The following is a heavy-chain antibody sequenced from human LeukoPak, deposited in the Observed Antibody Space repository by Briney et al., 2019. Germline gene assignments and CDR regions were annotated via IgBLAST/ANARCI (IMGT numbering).Heavy chain of an antibody. V-gene: IGHV3-11*01. D-gene: IGHD3-10*01. CDR1: GFTFSVYY. Sequence: GGSLRLSCAASGFTFSVYYMSWIRQAPGKGLEWVSYISHSGRTMYYADSVKGRFTISRDNAKNSLYLQMNSLRAGDTAVYYCARDSIVRGNIGNDMDVWGKGTTVTVSS. CDR2: ISHSGRTM. J-gene: IGHJ6*03. CDR3: ARDSIVRGNIGNDMDV.